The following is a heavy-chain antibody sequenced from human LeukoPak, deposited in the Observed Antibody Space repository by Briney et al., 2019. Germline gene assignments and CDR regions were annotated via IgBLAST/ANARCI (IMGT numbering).Heavy chain of an antibody. CDR2: ISSSGSTI. CDR3: ARGYSSGFDY. J-gene: IGHJ4*02. D-gene: IGHD6-19*01. V-gene: IGHV3-48*03. CDR1: GFTFSSYE. Sequence: GGSLRLSCAASGFTFSSYEMNWVRQAPGKGLEWVSYISSSGSTIYYADSVKGRFTISRDNAKNSLYLQMNSLRDEDTAVYYCARGYSSGFDYWGQGTRVTVSS.